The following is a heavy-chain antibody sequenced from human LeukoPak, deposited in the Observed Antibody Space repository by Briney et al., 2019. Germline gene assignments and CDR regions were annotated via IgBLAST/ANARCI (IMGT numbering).Heavy chain of an antibody. Sequence: QPGGSLRLSCAASGFTFSDYWMHWVRQAPGKGLVWVSRINTDGTYTSYADSVKGRFTISRDNAKNTVDLQMNSLRAEDTAVYYCARDITMVRGLRGDDYWGQGTVVTVSS. V-gene: IGHV3-74*01. CDR1: GFTFSDYW. CDR2: INTDGTYT. CDR3: ARDITMVRGLRGDDY. D-gene: IGHD3-10*01. J-gene: IGHJ4*02.